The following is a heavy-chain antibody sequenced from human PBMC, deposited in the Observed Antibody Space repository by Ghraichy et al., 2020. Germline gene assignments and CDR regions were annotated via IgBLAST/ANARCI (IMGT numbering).Heavy chain of an antibody. D-gene: IGHD5-12*01. CDR1: GGSISTYY. CDR3: ARHESGYVPFDQ. CDR2: IYNNRHT. J-gene: IGHJ4*02. V-gene: IGHV4-59*08. Sequence: SETPSLTCTVSGGSISTYYWSWIRQPPGKGLEWIGYIYNNRHTNYNPSLKSRVTISVGTSKNQFSLRLTFVTAADTAVYYCARHESGYVPFDQWGQGTLVTVSS.